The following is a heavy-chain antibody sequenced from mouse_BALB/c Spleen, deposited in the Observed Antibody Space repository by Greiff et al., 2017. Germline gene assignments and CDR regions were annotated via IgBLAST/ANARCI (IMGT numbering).Heavy chain of an antibody. V-gene: IGHV5-12-2*01. CDR3: ARGGGGLDAMDY. J-gene: IGHJ4*01. Sequence: EVKLVESGGGLVQPGGSLKLSCAASGFTFSSYTMSWVRQTPEKRLEWVAYISNGGGSTYYPDTVKGRFTISRDNAKNTLYLQMSSLKSEDTAMYYCARGGGGLDAMDYWGQGTSVTVSA. CDR2: ISNGGGST. CDR1: GFTFSSYT. D-gene: IGHD3-3*01.